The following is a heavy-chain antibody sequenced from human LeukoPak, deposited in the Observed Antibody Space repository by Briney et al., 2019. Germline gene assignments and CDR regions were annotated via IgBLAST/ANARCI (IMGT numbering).Heavy chain of an antibody. CDR3: AKDRNDYVWGSYRYRKSDDAFDI. V-gene: IGHV3-11*04. CDR1: GFTFSDYY. D-gene: IGHD3-16*02. CDR2: ICSSGNSL. Sequence: GSLRLSCAGSGFTFSDYYMGWIRQAPGEGLGGGLYICSSGNSLYYADSVKGRFTISRDNAKNSLYLQMNSLRAEDTAVYYCAKDRNDYVWGSYRYRKSDDAFDIWGQGTMVTVSS. J-gene: IGHJ3*02.